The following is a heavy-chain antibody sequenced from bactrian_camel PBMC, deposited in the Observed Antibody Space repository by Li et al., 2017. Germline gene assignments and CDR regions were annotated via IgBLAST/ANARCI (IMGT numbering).Heavy chain of an antibody. CDR2: ITASGDKT. D-gene: IGHD4*01. CDR1: GFSFSTSD. J-gene: IGHJ6*01. Sequence: QLVESGGGSVQAGGSLRLSCTASGFSFSTSDMSWYRQTPGKGLERVSSITASGDKTYYADSVKGRFTISRDNAKNTLYLRLDSLKPDDTAMYYCVQITRLGLSVIAALTLVTGARGPRSPSP. V-gene: IGHV3S40*01. CDR3: VQITRLGLSVIAALTLVT.